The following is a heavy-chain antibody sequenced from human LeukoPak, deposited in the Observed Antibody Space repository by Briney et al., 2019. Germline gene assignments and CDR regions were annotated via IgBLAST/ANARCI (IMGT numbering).Heavy chain of an antibody. D-gene: IGHD3-22*01. CDR3: ARGLDSSGYYSGYFDY. Sequence: GGSLRLSCAASGFTFSSYAMHWVRQAPGKGLEWVAVISYDGSNKYYADSVKGRFTISRDNSKNTLYLQMNSLRAEDTAVYYCARGLDSSGYYSGYFDYWGQGTLVTVSS. J-gene: IGHJ4*02. V-gene: IGHV3-30*04. CDR1: GFTFSSYA. CDR2: ISYDGSNK.